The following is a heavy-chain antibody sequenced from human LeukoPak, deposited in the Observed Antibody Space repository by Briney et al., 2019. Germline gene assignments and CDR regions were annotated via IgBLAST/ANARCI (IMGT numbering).Heavy chain of an antibody. CDR3: ARGEMATPSDY. D-gene: IGHD5-24*01. Sequence: GASVKVSCKASGYTFTGYYMHWVRQAPGQGLEWMGWINPNSGGTSYAQKFQGRVTMTRDMSTSTVYMELSSLRSEDTAVYYCARGEMATPSDYWGQGTLVTVSS. V-gene: IGHV1-2*02. CDR2: INPNSGGT. CDR1: GYTFTGYY. J-gene: IGHJ4*02.